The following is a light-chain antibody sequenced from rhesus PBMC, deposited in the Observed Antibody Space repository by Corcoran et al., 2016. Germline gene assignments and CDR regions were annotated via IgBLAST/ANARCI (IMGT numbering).Light chain of an antibody. J-gene: IGKJ4*01. CDR3: QQYSNWPLT. CDR1: QSVSSY. CDR2: GAS. Sequence: EIVMTQSPATLSLSPGERATLSCRASQSVSSYVAWSQQKPAQAPRLLIYGASSRATDIPDRFSGSGSGTDCTLTISSLEPEDFAVYYCQQYSNWPLTFGGGTKVEIK. V-gene: IGKV3S9*01.